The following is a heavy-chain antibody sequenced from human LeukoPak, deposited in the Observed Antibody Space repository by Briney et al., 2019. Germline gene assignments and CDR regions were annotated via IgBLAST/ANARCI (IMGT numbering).Heavy chain of an antibody. J-gene: IGHJ6*02. CDR1: GGSISSGGYY. D-gene: IGHD3-3*01. CDR2: IYYSGST. Sequence: MPSQPLSLTCTVSGGSISSGGYYWSWIRQHPGKGLEWIGSIYYSGSTYYNPSLKSRVTISVDTSKNQFSLKLSSVTAADTAVYYCARNYGVTIPGVWGQGTTVSVSS. CDR3: ARNYGVTIPGV. V-gene: IGHV4-39*01.